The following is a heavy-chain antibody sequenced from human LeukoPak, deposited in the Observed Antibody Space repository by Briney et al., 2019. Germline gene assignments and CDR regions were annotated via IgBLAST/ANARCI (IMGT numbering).Heavy chain of an antibody. CDR3: ARDGRGHMVRVYPI. V-gene: IGHV4-39*07. Sequence: SETLSLTCTVSGDSISSSSYFWGWIRQPPGKGLEWIGTIYYSGSTYYNPSLKSRVTISVDTSKNQFSLKLSSVTAADTAVYYCARDGRGHMVRVYPIWGQGTMVTVSS. J-gene: IGHJ3*02. D-gene: IGHD3-10*01. CDR2: IYYSGST. CDR1: GDSISSSSYF.